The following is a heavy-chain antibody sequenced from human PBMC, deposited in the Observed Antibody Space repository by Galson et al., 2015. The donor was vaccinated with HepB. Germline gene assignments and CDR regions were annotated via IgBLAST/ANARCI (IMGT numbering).Heavy chain of an antibody. Sequence: CAISGDSVSSNSAAWNWIRQSPSRGLEWLGRTYYRSKWYNDYAVSVKSRITINPDTSKNQFSLQLNSVTPEDTAVYYCARDRYGRQWLVQGASYYYYYGMDFWGQGTTVTVSS. CDR3: ARDRYGRQWLVQGASYYYYYGMDF. CDR2: TYYRSKWYN. J-gene: IGHJ6*02. D-gene: IGHD6-19*01. V-gene: IGHV6-1*01. CDR1: GDSVSSNSAA.